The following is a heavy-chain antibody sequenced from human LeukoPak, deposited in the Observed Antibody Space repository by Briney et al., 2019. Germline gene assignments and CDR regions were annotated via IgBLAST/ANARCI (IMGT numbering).Heavy chain of an antibody. CDR3: AREGRYSSSPRSWFDP. V-gene: IGHV3-30*04. CDR1: GFTFSSYA. D-gene: IGHD6-6*01. Sequence: GRSLRLSCAASGFTFSSYAMHWVRQAPGKGLEWVAVISYDGSNKYYADSVKGRFTISRDNSKNTLYLQMNSLRAEDTAVYYCAREGRYSSSPRSWFDPWGQGTLVTVSS. CDR2: ISYDGSNK. J-gene: IGHJ5*02.